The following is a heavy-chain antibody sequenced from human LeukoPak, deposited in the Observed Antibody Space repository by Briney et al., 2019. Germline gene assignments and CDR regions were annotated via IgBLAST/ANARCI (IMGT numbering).Heavy chain of an antibody. V-gene: IGHV1-2*02. J-gene: IGHJ4*02. CDR1: GYTFTGYY. D-gene: IGHD5-12*01. Sequence: ASVKVSCKASGYTFTGYYMHWVRQAPGQGLEWMGWINLNSGGTNYAQKFQGRVTMTRDTSISTAYMELSRLRSDDTAVYYCARVTGGGYSGYEFDYWGQGTLATVSS. CDR2: INLNSGGT. CDR3: ARVTGGGYSGYEFDY.